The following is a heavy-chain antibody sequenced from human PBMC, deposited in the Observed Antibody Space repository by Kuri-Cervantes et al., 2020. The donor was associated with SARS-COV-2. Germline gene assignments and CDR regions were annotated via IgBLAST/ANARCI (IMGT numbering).Heavy chain of an antibody. Sequence: GESLKISCAASGFTVSSNYMSWVRQAPGKGLEWVSVIYSCGSTYYADSVKGRFTISRDNSKNTLYPQMNSLRAEDTAVYYCVKSRGASSGPLAYFHYWGQGTLVTVSS. D-gene: IGHD2-2*01. J-gene: IGHJ4*02. CDR2: IYSCGST. CDR3: VKSRGASSGPLAYFHY. V-gene: IGHV3-66*03. CDR1: GFTVSSNY.